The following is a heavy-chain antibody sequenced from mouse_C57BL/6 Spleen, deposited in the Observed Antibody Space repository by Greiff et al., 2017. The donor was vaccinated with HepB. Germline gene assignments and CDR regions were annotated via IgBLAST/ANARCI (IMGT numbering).Heavy chain of an antibody. CDR3: ARSWNWDGGDC. J-gene: IGHJ2*01. CDR2: IDPSDSET. D-gene: IGHD4-1*01. Sequence: QVQLQQPGAELVRPGSSVKLSCKASGYTFTSYWMHWVKQRPIQGLEWIGNIDPSDSETHYNQKFKDKATLTVDKSSSTAYMQLSSLTSEDSAVYYCARSWNWDGGDCWGQGTTLTVSS. CDR1: GYTFTSYW. V-gene: IGHV1-52*01.